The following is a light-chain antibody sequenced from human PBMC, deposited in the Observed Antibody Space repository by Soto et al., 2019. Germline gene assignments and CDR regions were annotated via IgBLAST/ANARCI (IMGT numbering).Light chain of an antibody. CDR3: QQYGSSPRA. CDR2: GAS. J-gene: IGKJ1*01. CDR1: QSVNSSY. Sequence: ESVLTQSPGTLSLSPGERATLSCRASQSVNSSYLAWYQQKPGQAPRLLIYGASSRATGIPDRFSGSGSGTAFTRTISRLEPEDFAVYYCQQYGSSPRACGQGTKVEIK. V-gene: IGKV3-20*01.